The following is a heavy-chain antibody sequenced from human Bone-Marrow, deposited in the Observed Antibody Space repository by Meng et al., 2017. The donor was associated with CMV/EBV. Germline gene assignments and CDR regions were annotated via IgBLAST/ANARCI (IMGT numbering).Heavy chain of an antibody. D-gene: IGHD3-10*01. CDR2: IRYDGSNK. Sequence: GGSLRLSCAASGFSFSSYGMHWVRQAPGKGLEWVAFIRYDGSNKYYADSVKGRFTISRDNSKNTLYLQMNSLRAEDTAVYYCANLGYGSGRRAYWGQGTLVTVYS. CDR1: GFSFSSYG. J-gene: IGHJ4*02. CDR3: ANLGYGSGRRAY. V-gene: IGHV3-30*02.